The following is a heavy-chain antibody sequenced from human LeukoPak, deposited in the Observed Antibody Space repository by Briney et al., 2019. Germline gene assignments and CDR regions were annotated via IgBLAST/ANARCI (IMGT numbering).Heavy chain of an antibody. Sequence: GGSLRLSCAASGFTFGAYAMNWVRQAPGKGLEWGSAISGSGGSTYYPDSVKGRFTISRDNSKNSLFLQMNSLRAEDTAVYYCARGFDSSWLFVNVYYMDVWGKGTTVTISS. CDR2: ISGSGGST. CDR1: GFTFGAYA. V-gene: IGHV3-23*01. D-gene: IGHD6-13*01. J-gene: IGHJ6*03. CDR3: ARGFDSSWLFVNVYYMDV.